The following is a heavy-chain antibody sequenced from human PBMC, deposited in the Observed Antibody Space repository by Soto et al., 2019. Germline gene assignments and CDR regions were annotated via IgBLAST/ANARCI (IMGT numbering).Heavy chain of an antibody. D-gene: IGHD3-16*01. J-gene: IGHJ4*02. V-gene: IGHV3-48*03. CDR2: ISGSNNNI. CDR3: ATEELCCAYRYFFKH. Sequence: GGSLRLSCAVSGFNLRNYEMNRVRQVPGKGLEWISKISGSNNNIYYADSVQGRFTISRDDANNVLFLQMNSLRAEDTATYHCATEELCCAYRYFFKHWGEGTQVTVSS. CDR1: GFNLRNYE.